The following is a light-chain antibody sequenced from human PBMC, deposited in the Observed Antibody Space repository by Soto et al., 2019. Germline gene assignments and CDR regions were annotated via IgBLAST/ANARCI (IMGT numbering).Light chain of an antibody. J-gene: IGLJ1*01. Sequence: QSALTQPASVSGSPGQSITISCTGTSRDIGFFNYVSWNQQFPGNAPKLIIFEVTNRPSGVSNRFSASKSGNTASLTISGLQAEDGADYYCSSYTTRSTYVFGTGTKLTVL. V-gene: IGLV2-14*01. CDR1: SRDIGFFNY. CDR2: EVT. CDR3: SSYTTRSTYV.